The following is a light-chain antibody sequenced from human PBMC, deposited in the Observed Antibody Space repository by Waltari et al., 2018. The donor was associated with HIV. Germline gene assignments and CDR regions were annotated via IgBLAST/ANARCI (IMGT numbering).Light chain of an antibody. J-gene: IGLJ2*01. CDR3: CSYAGSSTVV. CDR1: SSDVGSYHL. V-gene: IGLV2-23*02. Sequence: QSALTQPASVSGSPGQSITIPCTGTSSDVGSYHLVSWYQQRPGKAPKLRIYEVSKRPSGVSNRFSGSKSGNTASLTISGLQAEDEAEYYCCSYAGSSTVVFGGGTKLTVL. CDR2: EVS.